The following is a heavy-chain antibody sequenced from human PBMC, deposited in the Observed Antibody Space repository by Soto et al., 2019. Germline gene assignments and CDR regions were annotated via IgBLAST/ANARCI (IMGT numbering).Heavy chain of an antibody. V-gene: IGHV4-30-4*01. Sequence: SETLSLTCTVSSFPISSGDYYWSWIRQPPGKGLEWIGYIFYGGSTYYNPSLKSRVTISVDTSKNQFSLKLTSVTAADTAVYYCARAKYFYDSSTYSYDYFDSWGQGALVTVSS. J-gene: IGHJ4*02. CDR3: ARAKYFYDSSTYSYDYFDS. CDR1: SFPISSGDYY. D-gene: IGHD3-22*01. CDR2: IFYGGST.